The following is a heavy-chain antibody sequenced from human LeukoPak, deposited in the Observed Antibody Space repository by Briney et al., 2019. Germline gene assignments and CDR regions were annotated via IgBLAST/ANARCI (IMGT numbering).Heavy chain of an antibody. D-gene: IGHD2-21*02. CDR1: GFTVSSNY. CDR3: ATDLVTGNAFDI. J-gene: IGHJ3*02. CDR2: IYTGGYT. V-gene: IGHV3-53*01. Sequence: GGSLGLSCAASGFTVSSNYMSWVRQAPGKGLEWVSVIYTGGYTYYADSVKGRFTISRDNAKNSLYLQMNSLRAEDTAVYYCATDLVTGNAFDIWGQGTMVSVSS.